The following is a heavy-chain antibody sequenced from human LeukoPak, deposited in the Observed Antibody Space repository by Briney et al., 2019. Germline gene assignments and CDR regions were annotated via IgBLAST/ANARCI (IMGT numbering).Heavy chain of an antibody. J-gene: IGHJ4*02. V-gene: IGHV4-39*07. CDR1: GGSISSSSYY. CDR3: ARDRRGGYYPSLDY. CDR2: IYYSGST. D-gene: IGHD3-22*01. Sequence: SETLSLTCTVSGGSISSSSYYWGWIRQPPGKGLEWIGNIYYSGSTSYNPSLKSEITISVDTSKNQFSLKLSAVTAADTAVYYCARDRRGGYYPSLDYWGQGTLVTVSS.